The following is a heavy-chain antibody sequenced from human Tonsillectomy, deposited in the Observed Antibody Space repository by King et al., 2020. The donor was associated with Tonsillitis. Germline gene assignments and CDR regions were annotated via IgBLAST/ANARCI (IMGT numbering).Heavy chain of an antibody. CDR1: GFTFSSYG. CDR2: ISYDGSKK. J-gene: IGHJ4*02. Sequence: VQLVESGGGVVQPGRSLRLSCAASGFTFSSYGMHWVRQAPGKGLEWVAVISYDGSKKYYADSVKGRFTISRDNSKNTLYLQMNSLRAEDTAVYYCAKDPVDMFYAIGPPHCLGSLYWGQGTLVTVSS. D-gene: IGHD2-8*01. CDR3: AKDPVDMFYAIGPPHCLGSLY. V-gene: IGHV3-30*18.